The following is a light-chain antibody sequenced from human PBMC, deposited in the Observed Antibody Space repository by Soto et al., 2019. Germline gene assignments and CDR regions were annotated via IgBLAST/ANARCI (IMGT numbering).Light chain of an antibody. CDR1: SSNIGNNY. V-gene: IGLV1-51*01. CDR2: END. CDR3: GTWDNSLSAVV. Sequence: QSALTQPPSVSAAPGQKVTISCSGSSSNIGNNYVSWYQQFPGTAPKVLIYENDKRPSGIPDRFSGSKSGTSATLGITGLQTGDEADYYCGTWDNSLSAVVFGGGTKLTVL. J-gene: IGLJ2*01.